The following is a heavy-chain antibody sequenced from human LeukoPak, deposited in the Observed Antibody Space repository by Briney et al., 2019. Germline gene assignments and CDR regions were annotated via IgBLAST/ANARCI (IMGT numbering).Heavy chain of an antibody. J-gene: IGHJ4*02. Sequence: HTGGSLRLSCAASGFTFSSYEMNWVRQAPGKGLEWVGYISSSGSTIYYADSVKGRFTISRDNANNSLYLQINSLRAEDTAVYYCARDSSSWPYYFDYWGQGTLVTVSS. CDR1: GFTFSSYE. D-gene: IGHD6-13*01. CDR3: ARDSSSWPYYFDY. CDR2: ISSSGSTI. V-gene: IGHV3-48*03.